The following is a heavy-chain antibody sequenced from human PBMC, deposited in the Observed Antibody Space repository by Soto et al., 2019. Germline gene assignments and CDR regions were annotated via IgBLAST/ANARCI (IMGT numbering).Heavy chain of an antibody. CDR2: IYYSGST. CDR3: ARVDYYDSSGSYYVGLRTWFDP. CDR1: GASINSGDYY. V-gene: IGHV4-30-4*01. Sequence: KPSETLSLTCTVSGASINSGDYYWSWIRQPPGKGLEWIGHIYYSGSTYYNPSLKSRAGISVDSSKSQVSLKLTSVTAADTAVYYCARVDYYDSSGSYYVGLRTWFDPWGQGTLVTVSS. J-gene: IGHJ5*02. D-gene: IGHD3-22*01.